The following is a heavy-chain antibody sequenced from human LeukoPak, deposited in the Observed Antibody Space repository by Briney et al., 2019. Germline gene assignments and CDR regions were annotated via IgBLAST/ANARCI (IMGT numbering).Heavy chain of an antibody. V-gene: IGHV3-48*03. CDR1: GFTFSSYE. CDR2: ISSSGSTI. D-gene: IGHD3-22*01. Sequence: PGGSLRLSCAASGFTFSSYEMNWVRQAPGKGLEWVSYISSSGSTIYFADSVKGRFTISRDNAKNSLYLQMNSLRAEDTAVYYCAREVMGDSSGYCYGVGNWGQGTLVTVSS. CDR3: AREVMGDSSGYCYGVGN. J-gene: IGHJ4*02.